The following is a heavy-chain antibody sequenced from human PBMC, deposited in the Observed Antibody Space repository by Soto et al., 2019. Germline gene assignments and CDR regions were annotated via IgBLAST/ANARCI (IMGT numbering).Heavy chain of an antibody. D-gene: IGHD6-6*01. CDR2: ISSSSSYT. V-gene: IGHV3-11*06. J-gene: IGHJ4*02. CDR3: ARSRGAARPFDY. Sequence: PXVFLRLSCAASGFTFSDYYMSGIRQAPGKGLEWVSYISSSSSYTNYADSVKGRFTISRDNAKNSLYLQMNSLRAEDTAVYYCARSRGAARPFDYWAQRTLVTVSS. CDR1: GFTFSDYY.